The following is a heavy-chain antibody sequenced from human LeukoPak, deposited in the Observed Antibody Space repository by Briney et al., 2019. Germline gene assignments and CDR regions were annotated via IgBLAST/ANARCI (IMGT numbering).Heavy chain of an antibody. CDR3: ATLTVRGVINI. Sequence: GGSLSLSCAASGFTFSNTWMNWVRQAPGKGLEWVGRIQSKTDGGTTEYAAPVKGRFTISRDDSKTTLYLQMNSLKTEDTAVYYCATLTVRGVINIWGQGTLVHVSS. CDR2: IQSKTDGGTT. J-gene: IGHJ4*02. V-gene: IGHV3-15*01. D-gene: IGHD3-10*01. CDR1: GFTFSNTW.